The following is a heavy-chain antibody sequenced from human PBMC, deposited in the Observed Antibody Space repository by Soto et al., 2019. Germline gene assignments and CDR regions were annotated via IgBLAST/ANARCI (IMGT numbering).Heavy chain of an antibody. CDR1: GGTFGSYA. CDR3: ARSQGSSTSLEIYYYYYYGMDG. D-gene: IGHD2-2*01. J-gene: IGHJ6*02. Sequence: QVQLVQSGAEVKKPGSSVKVSCKASGGTFGSYAISWVRQAPGQGLEWMGGIIPIPGTANYAQKFQGRVTMAADESTSTAYMELSRLRSEDTAVYYCARSQGSSTSLEIYYYYYYGMDGWGQGTTVTVSS. V-gene: IGHV1-69*01. CDR2: IIPIPGTA.